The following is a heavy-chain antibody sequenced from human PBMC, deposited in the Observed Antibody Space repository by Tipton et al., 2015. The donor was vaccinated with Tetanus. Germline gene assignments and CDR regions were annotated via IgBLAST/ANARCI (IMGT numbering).Heavy chain of an antibody. CDR1: GGSITKDY. J-gene: IGHJ5*02. CDR3: ARDRGDTGTVNWFDP. CDR2: ISHSGSP. Sequence: TLSLTCNVSGGSITKDYWSWIRQFPGKTLEWIGYISHSGSPNYNPSLKSRATISVDTSENQMSLRLTSVTAADTAVYYCARDRGDTGTVNWFDPWGQGTLVTVSS. V-gene: IGHV4-59*12. D-gene: IGHD1-1*01.